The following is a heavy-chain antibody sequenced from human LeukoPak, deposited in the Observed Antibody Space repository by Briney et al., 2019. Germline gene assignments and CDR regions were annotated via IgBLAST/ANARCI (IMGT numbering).Heavy chain of an antibody. CDR2: ISSSSSTI. CDR3: ARDQGIYYYDSSGLDY. V-gene: IGHV3-48*04. J-gene: IGHJ4*02. Sequence: GGSLRLSCAASGFTFSSYSMNWVRQAPGKGLEWVSYISSSSSTIYYADSVKGRFTISRDNAKNSLYLQMNSLRAEDTAVYYCARDQGIYYYDSSGLDYWGQGTLVTVSS. CDR1: GFTFSSYS. D-gene: IGHD3-22*01.